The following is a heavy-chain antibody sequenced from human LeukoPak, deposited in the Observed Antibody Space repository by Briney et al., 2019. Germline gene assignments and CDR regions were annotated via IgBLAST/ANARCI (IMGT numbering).Heavy chain of an antibody. J-gene: IGHJ4*02. Sequence: ASVKVSCKASGYTFTSYYMHWVRQAPGQGLEWMGIINPSGGSTNYAQKFQGRVTMTRDMSTSTVYMELSSLRSEDTAVYYCAKGYCSGGSCYDLDYWGQGTLVTVSS. CDR3: AKGYCSGGSCYDLDY. V-gene: IGHV1-46*01. D-gene: IGHD2-15*01. CDR1: GYTFTSYY. CDR2: INPSGGST.